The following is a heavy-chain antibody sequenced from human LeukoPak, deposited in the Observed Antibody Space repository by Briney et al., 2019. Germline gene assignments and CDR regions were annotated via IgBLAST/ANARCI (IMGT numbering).Heavy chain of an antibody. CDR3: ARVVVPAAANWFDP. J-gene: IGHJ5*02. Sequence: SVKVSCKASGGTFSSYAISWVRQAPGQGLEWMGRIIPILGIANYAQKFQGRVTITADKSTSTAYMELSSLRSEDTAVYYCARVVVPAAANWFDPWGQGTLVTVSS. CDR1: GGTFSSYA. CDR2: IIPILGIA. D-gene: IGHD2-2*01. V-gene: IGHV1-69*04.